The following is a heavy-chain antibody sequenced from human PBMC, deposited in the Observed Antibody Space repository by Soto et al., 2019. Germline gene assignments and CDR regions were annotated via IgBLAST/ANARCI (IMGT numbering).Heavy chain of an antibody. CDR1: GDSINNADYY. CDR3: ARVRGHAFDI. J-gene: IGHJ3*02. Sequence: QVQLQESGPGLVKPSQTLSLNCSVSGDSINNADYYWSWTRQHAGRGLEWIGYIYYSGTTYYNPSLTSRVTISMDTSKNQFSLEMSSVTAADTAVYYCARVRGHAFDIRGQGTMVTVSS. V-gene: IGHV4-31*03. D-gene: IGHD3-10*01. CDR2: IYYSGTT.